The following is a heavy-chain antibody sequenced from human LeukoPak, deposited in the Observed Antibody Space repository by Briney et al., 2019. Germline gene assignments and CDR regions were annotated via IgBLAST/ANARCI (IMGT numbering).Heavy chain of an antibody. CDR2: IYYSGNT. D-gene: IGHD2-15*01. CDR1: GGSISFYY. J-gene: IGHJ4*02. V-gene: IGHV4-59*01. Sequence: SETLSLTCTVSGGSISFYYWSWIRQPPGKGLEWIGNIYYSGNTNYNPSLKSRVTISVDTSKNQFSLKLSSVTAADTAVYYCARYRVVQGYFDYWGQGTLVTVSS. CDR3: ARYRVVQGYFDY.